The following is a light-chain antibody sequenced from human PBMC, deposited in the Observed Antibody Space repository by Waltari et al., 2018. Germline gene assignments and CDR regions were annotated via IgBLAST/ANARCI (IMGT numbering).Light chain of an antibody. CDR2: GAS. Sequence: EVVMTQSPATLSVSPGERATLSCRASQSVSTNLAWYQQKPGQGPRLLIYGASTRATESPARFSGSGSGTEFTLTISSLQSEDFAVYYCQQYNNWPWTFGLGTKVEIK. CDR3: QQYNNWPWT. CDR1: QSVSTN. J-gene: IGKJ1*01. V-gene: IGKV3-15*01.